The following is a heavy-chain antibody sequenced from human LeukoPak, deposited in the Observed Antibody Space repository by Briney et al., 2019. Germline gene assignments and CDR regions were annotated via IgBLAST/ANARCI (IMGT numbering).Heavy chain of an antibody. D-gene: IGHD4-17*01. CDR1: GFTFSDHY. CDR2: IGSSDASI. Sequence: PGGSLRLSCAASGFTFSDHYMSWIRQAPGKGLEWVSYIGSSDASIYYTDSVKGRFTISRDNAKNSLFLQMNSLRVEDTAVYYCARDYGDYSAFDIWGQGTMVTVSS. CDR3: ARDYGDYSAFDI. V-gene: IGHV3-11*01. J-gene: IGHJ3*02.